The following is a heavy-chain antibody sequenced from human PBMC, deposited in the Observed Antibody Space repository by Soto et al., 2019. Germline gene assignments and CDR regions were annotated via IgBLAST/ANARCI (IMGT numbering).Heavy chain of an antibody. D-gene: IGHD1-26*01. J-gene: IGHJ6*02. Sequence: ASVKVSCKASGYTFPCYGICWVRQAPGQGLEGMGWISAYNGNTNYAQKLQGRVTMTTDTSTSTAYMELRSLRSDDTAVYYCAREGGSYWNYYYYGMDVWGQGTTVTVSS. CDR3: AREGGSYWNYYYYGMDV. CDR2: ISAYNGNT. CDR1: GYTFPCYG. V-gene: IGHV1-18*01.